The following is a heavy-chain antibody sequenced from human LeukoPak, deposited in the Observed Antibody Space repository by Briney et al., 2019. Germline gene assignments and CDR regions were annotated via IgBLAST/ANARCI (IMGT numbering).Heavy chain of an antibody. V-gene: IGHV3-21*01. CDR3: VSRPYDSSGYWGFDWFDP. CDR1: GFTFSSYS. J-gene: IGHJ5*02. D-gene: IGHD3-22*01. CDR2: ISSSSSYI. Sequence: GGSLRLSCAASGFTFSSYSMNWVRQAPGKGLEWVSSISSSSSYIYYADSVKGRFTISRDNAKNSLYLQMNSLRAEDTAVYYCVSRPYDSSGYWGFDWFDPWGQGTLVTVSS.